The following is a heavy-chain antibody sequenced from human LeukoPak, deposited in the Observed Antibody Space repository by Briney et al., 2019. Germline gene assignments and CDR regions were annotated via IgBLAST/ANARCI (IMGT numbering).Heavy chain of an antibody. V-gene: IGHV1-18*01. CDR2: ISAYNGNT. J-gene: IGHJ5*02. CDR3: ARKVRDSRKTDWFDP. Sequence: ASVKVSCKASGGTFSSYGISWVRQAPGQGLEWMGWISAYNGNTNYAQKLQGRVTMTTDASTSTAYMELRSLRSDDTAVYYCARKVRDSRKTDWFDPWGQGTLVTVSS. D-gene: IGHD3-22*01. CDR1: GGTFSSYG.